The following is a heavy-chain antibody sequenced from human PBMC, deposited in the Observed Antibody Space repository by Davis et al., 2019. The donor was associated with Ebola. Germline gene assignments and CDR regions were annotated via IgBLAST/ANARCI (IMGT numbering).Heavy chain of an antibody. CDR1: GYSITTYH. CDR3: TKGRDGYNKLFDY. CDR2: IYSSGTT. J-gene: IGHJ4*02. D-gene: IGHD5-24*01. Sequence: PSETLSLTCTVSGYSITTYHWNWIRQSPGKGLEWIGHIYSSGTTNYNPSLKSRVTISVDTSKNQFSLQLNSVTPEDTAVYYCTKGRDGYNKLFDYWGQGTLVTVSS. V-gene: IGHV4-59*12.